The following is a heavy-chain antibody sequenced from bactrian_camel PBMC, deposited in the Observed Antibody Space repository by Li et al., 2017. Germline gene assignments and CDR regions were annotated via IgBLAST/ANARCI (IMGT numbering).Heavy chain of an antibody. V-gene: IGHV3S40*01. CDR1: GFTFNIHH. D-gene: IGHD7*01. CDR3: ASGRLLPTTVAPLTLVA. J-gene: IGHJ6*01. CDR2: INTAGGST. Sequence: VQLVESGGGLVQPGGSLRLSCVTSGFTFNIHHMSWVRQAPGEGLEWVSTINTAGGSTYYADSVKGRFTISRVNAENTVYLQTNYLKPEDTGVYYCASGRLLPTTVAPLTLVAGARGPRSPSP.